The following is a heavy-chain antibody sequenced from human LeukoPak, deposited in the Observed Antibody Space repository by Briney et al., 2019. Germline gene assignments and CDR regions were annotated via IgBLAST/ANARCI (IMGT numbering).Heavy chain of an antibody. J-gene: IGHJ4*02. CDR1: GFTFSSYG. CDR2: IRYDGSNK. Sequence: GGSLRLSCAASGFTFSSYGMHWVRQAPGKGLEWVAFIRYDGSNKYYADSVKGRFTISRDNSKNTLYLQMNSLRAEDTAVYYCAREGTEYSNYDYWGQGTLVTVSS. D-gene: IGHD4-11*01. CDR3: AREGTEYSNYDY. V-gene: IGHV3-30*02.